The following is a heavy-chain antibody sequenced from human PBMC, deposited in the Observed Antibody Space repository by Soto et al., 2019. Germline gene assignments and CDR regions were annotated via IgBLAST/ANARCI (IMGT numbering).Heavy chain of an antibody. CDR2: IIPIFGTA. V-gene: IGHV1-69*13. J-gene: IGHJ3*02. Sequence: SVKVSCKASGGTFSSYAISWVRQAPGQGLEWMGGIIPIFGTANYAQKFQGRVTITADESTSTAYMELSSLRSEDTAVYYCARDPTAADAFDIWGQGTMVTVSS. CDR3: ARDPTAADAFDI. CDR1: GGTFSSYA.